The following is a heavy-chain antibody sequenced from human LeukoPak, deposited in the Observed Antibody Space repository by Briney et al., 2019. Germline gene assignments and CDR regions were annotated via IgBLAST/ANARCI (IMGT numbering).Heavy chain of an antibody. CDR3: VRNLAVAGTCFDS. Sequence: GGSLRLSCVASGFTFRDFSMSWVRQAPGTGLEWVANIKQDGSDRNYVTSVRGRFTISRDNAESSLYLQMNSLRVEDTAVYYCVRNLAVAGTCFDSWGQGTLVTVSS. CDR2: IKQDGSDR. J-gene: IGHJ4*02. CDR1: GFTFRDFS. D-gene: IGHD6-19*01. V-gene: IGHV3-7*03.